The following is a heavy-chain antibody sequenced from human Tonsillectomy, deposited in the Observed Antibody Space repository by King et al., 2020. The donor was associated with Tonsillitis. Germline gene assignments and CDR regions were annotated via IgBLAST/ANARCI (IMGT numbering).Heavy chain of an antibody. D-gene: IGHD5-24*01. CDR1: GFTFSSYA. CDR3: ADGWDFDY. Sequence: VQLVESGGGLVQLGGSLRLSCAASGFTFSSYAMSWVRQAPGKGLEWVSTISGSGGSTYYADSVTGRFTISRDNSKNTLYLQMNSLRAEDTAVYFCADGWDFDYWGQGTLVTVSS. V-gene: IGHV3-23*04. J-gene: IGHJ4*02. CDR2: ISGSGGST.